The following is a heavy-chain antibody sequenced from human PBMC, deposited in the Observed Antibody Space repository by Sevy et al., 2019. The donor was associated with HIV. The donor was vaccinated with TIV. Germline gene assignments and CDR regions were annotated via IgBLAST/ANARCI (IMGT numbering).Heavy chain of an antibody. J-gene: IGHJ4*02. D-gene: IGHD2-21*02. Sequence: GESLKISCAASGFTFSNYDMHWVRQAPGKGLEWVAVISHDGNYKNYADSVKVRFTISRDDFKNTLYLQMSSLIPEDTAVYFCARLFSCGGDCYYLDYWGQGALVTVSS. V-gene: IGHV3-30-3*01. CDR2: ISHDGNYK. CDR1: GFTFSNYD. CDR3: ARLFSCGGDCYYLDY.